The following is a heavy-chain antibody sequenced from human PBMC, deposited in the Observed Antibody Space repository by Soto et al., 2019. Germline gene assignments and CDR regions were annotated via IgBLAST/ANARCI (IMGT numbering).Heavy chain of an antibody. Sequence: ASVKVSCKASGYTFTDYCIHWVRHAPGQGLEWMGWVNADSGATNYAQKFQGRVTVARDTSISTAYMELTELTSDDTAVYYCARDLEPMNLGWAGRDCFHPWGQGTLVTVSS. CDR1: GYTFTDYC. V-gene: IGHV1-2*02. J-gene: IGHJ5*02. CDR2: VNADSGAT. CDR3: ARDLEPMNLGWAGRDCFHP. D-gene: IGHD3-3*01.